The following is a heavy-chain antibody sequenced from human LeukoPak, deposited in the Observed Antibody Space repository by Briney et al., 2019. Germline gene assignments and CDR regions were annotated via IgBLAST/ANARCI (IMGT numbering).Heavy chain of an antibody. CDR1: GFTVSSSY. D-gene: IGHD3-10*01. V-gene: IGHV3-66*01. Sequence: GGSLRLSCAASGFTVSSSYMSWVRQAPGKGLEWVSVIYTGGSSYYVDSVKDRFIISRDDFKNTLYLQMNSLRVEDTAVYYCARDELVRGVLVNWGQGTLVTVSS. CDR2: IYTGGSS. CDR3: ARDELVRGVLVN. J-gene: IGHJ4*02.